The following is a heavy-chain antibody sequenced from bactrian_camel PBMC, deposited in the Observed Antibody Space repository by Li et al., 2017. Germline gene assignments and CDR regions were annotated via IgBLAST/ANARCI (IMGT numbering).Heavy chain of an antibody. J-gene: IGHJ4*01. D-gene: IGHD6*01. V-gene: IGHV3S53*01. CDR1: GSSYCL. CDR2: IDSDGKV. Sequence: VQLVESGGGAVETGGSLRFSCEWSGSSYCLGWFRQGPGGEREGVAGIDSDGKVSYADSVKGRFIITRDKAKDLVYLQMNGLQPEDTGIYYCAADQLYGTCRDVLDFPARGQGTQVTVS. CDR3: AADQLYGTCRDVLDFPA.